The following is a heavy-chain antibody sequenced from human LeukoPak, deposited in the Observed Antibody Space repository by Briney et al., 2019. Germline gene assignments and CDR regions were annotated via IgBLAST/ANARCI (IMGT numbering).Heavy chain of an antibody. D-gene: IGHD2-2*01. CDR3: ARDRVAVVVPAAKVNYYYYGMDV. J-gene: IGHJ6*02. V-gene: IGHV3-21*01. CDR2: ISSSSSYI. CDR1: GFTFSSDS. Sequence: GGSLRLSCAASGFTFSSDSMNWVRQAPGKGLEWVSSISSSSSYIYYADSVKGRFTISRDNAKNSLYLQMNSLRAEDTAVYYCARDRVAVVVPAAKVNYYYYGMDVWGQGTTVTVSS.